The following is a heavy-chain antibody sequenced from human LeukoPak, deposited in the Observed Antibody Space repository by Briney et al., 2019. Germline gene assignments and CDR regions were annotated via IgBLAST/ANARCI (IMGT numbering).Heavy chain of an antibody. CDR1: GGSISSSSYY. CDR3: ARGTEDTSMLTY. V-gene: IGHV4-39*07. J-gene: IGHJ4*02. Sequence: SETLSLTCTVSGGSISSSSYYWGWVRQPPGKGPEWIGSIYHSGNTYYNASLKSRVTISVDTSKNQFSLKLSSVTAADTAIYYCARGTEDTSMLTYWGQGILVTVSS. D-gene: IGHD5-18*01. CDR2: IYHSGNT.